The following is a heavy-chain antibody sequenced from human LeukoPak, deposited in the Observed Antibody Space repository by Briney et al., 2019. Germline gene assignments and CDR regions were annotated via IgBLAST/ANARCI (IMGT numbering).Heavy chain of an antibody. CDR3: AKCGWTYYYYYYYMDV. CDR1: GSTVSSNY. V-gene: IGHV3-53*01. Sequence: GGSLRLSCAASGSTVSSNYMSWVRQAPGKGLEWVSVIYSGGSTYYADSVKGRFTISRDNSKNTLYLQMNSLRAEDTAVYYCAKCGWTYYYYYYYMDVWGKGTTVTVSS. CDR2: IYSGGST. J-gene: IGHJ6*03. D-gene: IGHD3/OR15-3a*01.